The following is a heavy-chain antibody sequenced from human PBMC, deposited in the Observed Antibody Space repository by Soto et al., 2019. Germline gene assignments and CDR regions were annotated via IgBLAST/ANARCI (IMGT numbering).Heavy chain of an antibody. Sequence: ASVKVSCKASGYTFTGYYMHWVRQAPGQGLEWMGWINPNSGGTNYAQKFQGRVTMTRDTSISTAYMELSRLRSDDTAVYYCARSREMTDFCSQGPTPVDYWGQGTLVTVSS. D-gene: IGHD3-3*01. CDR3: ARSREMTDFCSQGPTPVDY. V-gene: IGHV1-2*02. J-gene: IGHJ4*02. CDR2: INPNSGGT. CDR1: GYTFTGYY.